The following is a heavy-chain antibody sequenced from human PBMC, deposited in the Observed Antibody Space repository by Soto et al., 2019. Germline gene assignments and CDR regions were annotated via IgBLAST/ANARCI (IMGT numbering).Heavy chain of an antibody. J-gene: IGHJ5*02. CDR1: GGSISSSSYY. Sequence: SETLSLTCTVSGGSISSSSYYWGWIRQPPGKGLEWIGSIYYSGSTYYNPSLKSRVTISVDTSKNQFSLKLSSVTAADTAVYYCARQTIQPDYDFWSGYLVGWFDPWGQGTLVTVSS. V-gene: IGHV4-39*01. CDR3: ARQTIQPDYDFWSGYLVGWFDP. CDR2: IYYSGST. D-gene: IGHD3-3*01.